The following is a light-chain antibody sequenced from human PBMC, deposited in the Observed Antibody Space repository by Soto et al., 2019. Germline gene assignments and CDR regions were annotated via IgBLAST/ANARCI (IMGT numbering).Light chain of an antibody. CDR2: EVS. CDR1: SSDVCGYNY. Sequence: QSALTQPASVSGSPGQSITISCTGTSSDVCGYNYLSWYQLHPGKAPRVMIYEVSNRPSGVSNRFSGSKSGNTASLTISGLQAEDEADYFCSSYTTSGTPVFGGGTKVTVL. V-gene: IGLV2-14*01. CDR3: SSYTTSGTPV. J-gene: IGLJ3*02.